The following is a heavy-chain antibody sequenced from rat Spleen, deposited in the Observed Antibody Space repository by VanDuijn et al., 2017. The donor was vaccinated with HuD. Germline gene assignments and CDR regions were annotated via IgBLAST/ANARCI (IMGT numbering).Heavy chain of an antibody. J-gene: IGHJ2*01. D-gene: IGHD2-3*01. CDR3: ERHDMAN. Sequence: EVQLVESDGGLVQPGRSLKLSCAASGFTFSDYYMAWVRQAPTKGLEWVATISYDGSSTYYRDSVKGRFTISRDNAKSTLYLQMDSLRSEDTATYYCERHDMANWGQGVMVTVSS. CDR1: GFTFSDYY. V-gene: IGHV5-29*01. CDR2: ISYDGSST.